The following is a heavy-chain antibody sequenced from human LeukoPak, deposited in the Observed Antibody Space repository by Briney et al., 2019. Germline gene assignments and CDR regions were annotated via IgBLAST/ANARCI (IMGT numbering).Heavy chain of an antibody. CDR2: IYTSGST. CDR1: GVSISSTHDY. Sequence: PSETLSLPCTVSGVSISSTHDYGRWIRQPAGKGLEWSGRIYTSGSTNNIPSLKSRVTISVDTSKNQFSMKLSAVTAADTTLYYGARESYDSDYWGQGTLVTVSS. CDR3: ARESYDSDY. V-gene: IGHV4-61*02. J-gene: IGHJ4*02. D-gene: IGHD3-22*01.